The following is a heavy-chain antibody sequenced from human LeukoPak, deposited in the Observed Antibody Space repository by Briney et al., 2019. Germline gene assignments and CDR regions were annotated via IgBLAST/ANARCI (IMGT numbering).Heavy chain of an antibody. D-gene: IGHD6-6*01. V-gene: IGHV3-74*01. CDR2: INTDGSST. CDR1: GFTFSNYW. Sequence: QPGGSLRLSCAASGFTFSNYWMHWVRQAPGKGLVWVSRINTDGSSTSYVDSVKGRFTISRDNAKNSLYLQMNSLRAEDTAVYYCARGRLSPDPWGQGTLVTVSS. J-gene: IGHJ5*02. CDR3: ARGRLSPDP.